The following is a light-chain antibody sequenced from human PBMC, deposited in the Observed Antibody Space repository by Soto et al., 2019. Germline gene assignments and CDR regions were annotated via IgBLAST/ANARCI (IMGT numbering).Light chain of an antibody. CDR3: QQYNSYQVK. J-gene: IGKJ1*01. CDR2: DAS. Sequence: DIQMTQSPSTLSASVGDRVTITCRASQSISSWLAWYQQKPGKAPKLLIYDASSLESGVPSRFSGSGSGTEFTLTISSLQPDDFETYYCQQYNSYQVKFCKGTKADI. CDR1: QSISSW. V-gene: IGKV1-5*01.